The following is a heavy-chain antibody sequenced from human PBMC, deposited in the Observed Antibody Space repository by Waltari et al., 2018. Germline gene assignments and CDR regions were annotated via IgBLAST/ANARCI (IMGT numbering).Heavy chain of an antibody. D-gene: IGHD1-20*01. CDR2: INPNSGGT. J-gene: IGHJ4*02. V-gene: IGHV1-2*02. CDR1: GYTFTGYY. CDR3: ARGRAITGTDY. Sequence: QVQLVQSGAEVKKPGASVKVSCKASGYTFTGYYMHCVRQAPGQGLEWMGWINPNSGGTKYAQKFQGRVTMTRDTSISPAYMELRRLRSDDTAVYYCARGRAITGTDYWGQGTLVTVSS.